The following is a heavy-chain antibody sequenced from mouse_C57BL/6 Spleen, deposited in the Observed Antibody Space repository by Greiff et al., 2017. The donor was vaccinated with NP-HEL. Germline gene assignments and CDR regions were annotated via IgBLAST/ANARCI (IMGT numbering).Heavy chain of an antibody. J-gene: IGHJ2*01. Sequence: VQVVESEGGLVQPGSSMKLSCTASGFTFSDYYMAWVRQVPEKGLEWVANINYDGSSTYYLDSLKSRFIISRDNAKNILYLQMRSLKSEDTATYYCARDLLTGTFDYWGQGTTLTVSS. D-gene: IGHD4-1*01. CDR3: ARDLLTGTFDY. V-gene: IGHV5-16*01. CDR2: INYDGSST. CDR1: GFTFSDYY.